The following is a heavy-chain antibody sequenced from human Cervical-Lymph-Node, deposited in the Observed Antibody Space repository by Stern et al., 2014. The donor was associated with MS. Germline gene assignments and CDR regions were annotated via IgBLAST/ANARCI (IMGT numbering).Heavy chain of an antibody. CDR2: IYPGDSDI. CDR3: ARWSVACDY. Sequence: EMQLVESGAELKKPAESLKISCKTSGYNFINYWIAWVREVPGKGLEWIGIIYPGDSDIRYSPSFQGHVTISVDKSITTAYLQWNSLKASDTAVYYCARWSVACDYWGQGALITVSS. V-gene: IGHV5-51*03. D-gene: IGHD2-21*01. J-gene: IGHJ4*02. CDR1: GYNFINYW.